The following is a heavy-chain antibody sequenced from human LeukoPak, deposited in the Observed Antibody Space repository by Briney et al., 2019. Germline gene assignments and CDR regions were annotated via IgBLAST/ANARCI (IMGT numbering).Heavy chain of an antibody. CDR2: IYYSGST. CDR3: AGTYYDFWSGYQDAYYGMDV. CDR1: GGSISSYY. D-gene: IGHD3-3*01. Sequence: SETLSLTCTVSGGSISSYYWSWIRQPPGKGLEWIGYIYYSGSTNYNPSLKSRVTISVDTSKNQFSLKLSSVTAADTAVYYCAGTYYDFWSGYQDAYYGMDVWGQGTTVTVS. J-gene: IGHJ6*02. V-gene: IGHV4-59*01.